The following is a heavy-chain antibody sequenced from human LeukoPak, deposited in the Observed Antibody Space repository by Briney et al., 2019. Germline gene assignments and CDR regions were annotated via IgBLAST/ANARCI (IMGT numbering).Heavy chain of an antibody. CDR2: IYPGDSET. Sequence: GESLKISCKVSGDNFASYRIGWVRQMPGKGLEWMGFIYPGDSETKNSPSFQGQVTMSADKSISTAYLQWSSLMASDTAIYYCARLGLGSGSSCDYWGQGTLVIVSS. J-gene: IGHJ4*02. CDR3: ARLGLGSGSSCDY. CDR1: GDNFASYR. V-gene: IGHV5-51*01. D-gene: IGHD3-10*01.